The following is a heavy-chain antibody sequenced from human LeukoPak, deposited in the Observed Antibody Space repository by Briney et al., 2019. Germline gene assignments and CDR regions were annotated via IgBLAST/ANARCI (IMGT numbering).Heavy chain of an antibody. CDR1: GFTFSSYG. CDR2: IRYDGSNK. V-gene: IGHV3-30*02. J-gene: IGHJ5*02. CDR3: AKGHSSSYNWFDP. Sequence: GGSLSLSCAASGFTFSSYGMHWVRQAPGKGLEWVAFIRYDGSNKYYADSVKGRFTISRDNSKNTLYLQMNSLRAEDTAVYYCAKGHSSSYNWFDPWGQGTLVTVSS. D-gene: IGHD6-6*01.